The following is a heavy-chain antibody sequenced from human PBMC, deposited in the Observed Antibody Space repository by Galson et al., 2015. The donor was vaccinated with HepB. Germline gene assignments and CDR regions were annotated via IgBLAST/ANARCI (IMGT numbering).Heavy chain of an antibody. CDR3: ARAGGYNWNYFDY. CDR1: GFTFSDYY. J-gene: IGHJ4*02. D-gene: IGHD1-20*01. CDR2: ISSSGYTI. Sequence: SLRLSCAASGFTFSDYYKNWIRQAPGKGLEWLSYISSSGYTIYYADSVKGRFTISRDNAKNSLYLQMDSLRAEDTAVYYCARAGGYNWNYFDYWGQGTLVTVSS. V-gene: IGHV3-11*01.